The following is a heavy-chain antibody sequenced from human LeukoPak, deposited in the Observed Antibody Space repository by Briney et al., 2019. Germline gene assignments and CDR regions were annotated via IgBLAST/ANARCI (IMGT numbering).Heavy chain of an antibody. D-gene: IGHD3-10*01. V-gene: IGHV3-23*01. CDR1: GFTFSSYA. J-gene: IGHJ4*02. CDR3: AKGRDYGSGSCQDY. Sequence: PGGSLRLSCAASGFTFSSYAMSWVRQAPGKVLEWVSAIRGSGGSTYYADSVKGRFTISRDNSKNTLYLQMNSLRAEDTAVYYCAKGRDYGSGSCQDYWGQGTLVTVSS. CDR2: IRGSGGST.